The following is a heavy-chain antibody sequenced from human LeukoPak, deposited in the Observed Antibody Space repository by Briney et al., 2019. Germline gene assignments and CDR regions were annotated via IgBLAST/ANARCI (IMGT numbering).Heavy chain of an antibody. CDR2: ISAYNGNT. D-gene: IGHD1-1*01. V-gene: IGHV1-18*01. J-gene: IGHJ4*02. Sequence: GASVKVSCKASGYTFTSYGISWVRQAPGQGLEWMGWISAYNGNTNYAQKLQGRVTMTTDTSTSTAYMELRSLRSDDTAVYYCARDGKFLRNWNLAGLDYWGQGTLVTVSS. CDR1: GYTFTSYG. CDR3: ARDGKFLRNWNLAGLDY.